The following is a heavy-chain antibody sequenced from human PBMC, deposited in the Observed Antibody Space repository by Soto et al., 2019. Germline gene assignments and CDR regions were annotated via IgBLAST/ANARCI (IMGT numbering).Heavy chain of an antibody. CDR2: MFYSGNT. CDR3: VSPEGYYDSSGYTLDY. D-gene: IGHD3-22*01. J-gene: IGHJ4*02. Sequence: SETLSLTCTVSGDSISSSTYYWGGTRQPPGKGLEWIGSMFYSGNTYYNPSLKSRVTLSIDTSKNQFSLKLNSVAAADTAVYYCVSPEGYYDSSGYTLDYWGQGTLVTVS. V-gene: IGHV4-39*01. CDR1: GDSISSSTYY.